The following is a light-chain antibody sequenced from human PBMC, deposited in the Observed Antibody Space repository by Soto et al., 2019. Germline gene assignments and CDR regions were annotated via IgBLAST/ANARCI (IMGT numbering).Light chain of an antibody. V-gene: IGLV2-23*01. J-gene: IGLJ3*02. CDR3: CSYAGSNNWV. CDR1: SSDVGSYNL. CDR2: EGS. Sequence: QSALTQPASVSGSPGQSITISCTGTSSDVGSYNLVSWYQQYPGKAPKLMIYEGSKRPSGVSNRFSGSKSGNTASLTISGLQAEDEADFYCCSYAGSNNWVFGGGTKVTVL.